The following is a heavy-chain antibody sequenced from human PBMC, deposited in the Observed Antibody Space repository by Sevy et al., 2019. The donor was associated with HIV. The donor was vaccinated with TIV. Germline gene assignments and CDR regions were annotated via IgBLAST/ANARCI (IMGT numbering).Heavy chain of an antibody. CDR1: GFTFSSYA. V-gene: IGHV3-23*01. CDR2: IRGSGGST. D-gene: IGHD3-22*01. CDR3: AKDGARDYYDSSGYYFGI. J-gene: IGHJ4*02. Sequence: GGSLRLSCAASGFTFSSYAMSWVRQAPGKGLEWVSAIRGSGGSTYYADSVKGRFTISRDNSKNTLYLQMNSLRAEDTDVYYCAKDGARDYYDSSGYYFGIWGQGTLVTVSS.